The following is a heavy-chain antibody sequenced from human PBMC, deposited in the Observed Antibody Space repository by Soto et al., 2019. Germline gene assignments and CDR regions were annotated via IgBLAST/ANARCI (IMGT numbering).Heavy chain of an antibody. CDR2: INAGNGNT. V-gene: IGHV1-3*01. CDR1: GYSFTSYA. Sequence: ASVKVSCKASGYSFTSYAMHWVRQAPGQRLEWMGWINAGNGNTKYSQKFQGRVTITRDTSASTAYMELSSLRSEDTAVYYCARASRITMIVVPNWFDPWGQGTLVTVSS. D-gene: IGHD3-22*01. J-gene: IGHJ5*02. CDR3: ARASRITMIVVPNWFDP.